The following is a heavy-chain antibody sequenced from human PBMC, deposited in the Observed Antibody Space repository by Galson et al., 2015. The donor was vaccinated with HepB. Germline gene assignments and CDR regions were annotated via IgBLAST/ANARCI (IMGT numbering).Heavy chain of an antibody. J-gene: IGHJ6*02. CDR3: ARVLGAAAGSYYYYYYGMDV. CDR2: INHSGST. V-gene: IGHV4-34*01. D-gene: IGHD6-13*01. Sequence: LRLSCAASGFTVSTNYVSWVRQPPGKGLEWIGEINHSGSTNYNPSLKSRVTISVDTSKNQFSLKLSSVTAADTAVYYCARVLGAAAGSYYYYYYGMDVWGQGTTVTVSS. CDR1: GFTVSTNY.